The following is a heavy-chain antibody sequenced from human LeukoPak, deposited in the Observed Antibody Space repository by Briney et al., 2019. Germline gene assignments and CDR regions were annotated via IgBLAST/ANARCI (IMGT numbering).Heavy chain of an antibody. J-gene: IGHJ4*02. V-gene: IGHV1-18*01. CDR1: GYTFTSYG. CDR3: ARGVILSFSSSWYSPLYYFDY. CDR2: ISAYNGNT. Sequence: ASVKVSCKASGYTFTSYGISWVRQAPGQGLEWMGWISAYNGNTNYAQKLQGRVTVTTDTSTSTAYMELRSLRSDDTAVYYCARGVILSFSSSWYSPLYYFDYWGQGTLVTVSS. D-gene: IGHD6-13*01.